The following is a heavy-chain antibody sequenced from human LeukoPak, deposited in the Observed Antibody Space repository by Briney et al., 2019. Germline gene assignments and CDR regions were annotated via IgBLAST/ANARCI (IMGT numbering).Heavy chain of an antibody. J-gene: IGHJ4*02. CDR3: ARDPLGYCSGGSCYPFDY. V-gene: IGHV1-2*02. CDR1: GYTFTSYY. D-gene: IGHD2-15*01. CDR2: INPNSGGT. Sequence: ASVKVSCKASGYTFTSYYMHWVRQAPGQGLEWMGWINPNSGGTNYAQKFQGRVTMTRDTSISTAYMELSRLRSDDTAVYYRARDPLGYCSGGSCYPFDYWGQGTLVTVSS.